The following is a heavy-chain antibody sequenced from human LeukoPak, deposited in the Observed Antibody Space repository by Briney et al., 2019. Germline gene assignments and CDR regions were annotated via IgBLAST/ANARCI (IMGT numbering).Heavy chain of an antibody. V-gene: IGHV4-61*02. Sequence: SSQTLSLTXTVSGGSISSGSYYWSWIRQPAGKGLEWIGRIYTSGSTNYNPSLKSRVTISVDTSKNQFSLKLSSVTAADTAVYHCARLNYGSGSSFDYWGQGTLVTVSS. CDR3: ARLNYGSGSSFDY. D-gene: IGHD3-10*01. CDR2: IYTSGST. J-gene: IGHJ4*02. CDR1: GGSISSGSYY.